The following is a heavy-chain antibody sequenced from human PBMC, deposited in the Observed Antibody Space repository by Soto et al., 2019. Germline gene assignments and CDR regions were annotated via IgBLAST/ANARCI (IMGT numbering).Heavy chain of an antibody. J-gene: IGHJ5*02. CDR2: INHSGST. D-gene: IGHD3-16*02. Sequence: QVQLQQWGAGLLKPSETLSLTCAVYGGSFSGYYWSWIRQPPGKGLEWIGEINHSGSTNYNPSLKSRVTISVDTSKNQFSLKLSSVTAADTAVYYCAGVWGSYRRTNWFDPWGQGTLVTVSS. CDR3: AGVWGSYRRTNWFDP. CDR1: GGSFSGYY. V-gene: IGHV4-34*01.